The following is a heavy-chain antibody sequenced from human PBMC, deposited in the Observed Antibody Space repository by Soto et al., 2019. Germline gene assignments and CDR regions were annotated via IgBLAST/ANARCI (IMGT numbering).Heavy chain of an antibody. D-gene: IGHD6-19*01. V-gene: IGHV3-23*01. CDR2: ISGSGGST. J-gene: IGHJ5*02. CDR1: GFTFSSYA. CDR3: AKAPRGWTPNWFDP. Sequence: GESLKISCAASGFTFSSYAMSWVRQAPGKGLEWVSAISGSGGSTYYADSVKGRFTISRDNSKNTLYLQMNSLRAEDTAVYYCAKAPRGWTPNWFDPWGQGTLVTVSS.